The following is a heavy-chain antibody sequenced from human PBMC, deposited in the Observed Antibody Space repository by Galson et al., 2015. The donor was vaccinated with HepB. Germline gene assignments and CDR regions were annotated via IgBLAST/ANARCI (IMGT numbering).Heavy chain of an antibody. CDR2: ISGSGGST. CDR1: GFTFSSYA. CDR3: ANLGVVIITHGDV. J-gene: IGHJ6*04. Sequence: SLRLSCAASGFTFSSYAMSWVRQAPGKGLEWVSAISGSGGSTYYADSVKGRFTISRDNSKNTLYLQMNSLRAEDTAVYYCANLGVVIITHGDVWGKGTTVTVSS. V-gene: IGHV3-23*01. D-gene: IGHD3-3*01.